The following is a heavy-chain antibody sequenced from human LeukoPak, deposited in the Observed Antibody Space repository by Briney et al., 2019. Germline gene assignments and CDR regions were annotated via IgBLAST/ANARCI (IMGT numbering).Heavy chain of an antibody. J-gene: IGHJ4*02. D-gene: IGHD3-3*01. CDR1: GGTFSSYA. CDR2: INLNSGGT. V-gene: IGHV1-2*02. Sequence: GSVKVSCKASGGTFSSYAISWVRQAPGQGLEWMGWINLNSGGTNYAQKFQGRVTMTRDTSINTAYMELSRLRSDDTAVYYCARGLEWLLWSTYYFDYWGQGTLVTVSS. CDR3: ARGLEWLLWSTYYFDY.